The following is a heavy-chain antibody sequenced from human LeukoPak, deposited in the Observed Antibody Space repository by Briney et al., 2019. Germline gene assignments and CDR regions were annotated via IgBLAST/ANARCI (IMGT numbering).Heavy chain of an antibody. J-gene: IGHJ4*02. D-gene: IGHD1-26*01. Sequence: GGSLRLSCAASGFTFSSYEMNWVRQAPGKGLEWVSYISSSGSTIYYADSVKGRFTISRDNAKNSLYLQMNSLRAEDTAVYYCAKDLRIVGVTRAVDYWGQGTLVTVSS. CDR1: GFTFSSYE. CDR2: ISSSGSTI. V-gene: IGHV3-48*03. CDR3: AKDLRIVGVTRAVDY.